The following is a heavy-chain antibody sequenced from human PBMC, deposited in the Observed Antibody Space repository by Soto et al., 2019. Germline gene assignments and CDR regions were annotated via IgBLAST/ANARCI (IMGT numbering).Heavy chain of an antibody. CDR1: GFTFSSYA. D-gene: IGHD3-9*01. CDR3: AKDRRLTGYLLNWFDP. CDR2: ISGSGGST. J-gene: IGHJ5*02. Sequence: PGGSLRLSCAASGFTFSSYAMSWVRQAPGKGLEWVSAISGSGGSTYYADSVKGRFTISRDNSKNTLYLQMNSLRAEDTAVYYCAKDRRLTGYLLNWFDPWGQGTLVTVSS. V-gene: IGHV3-23*01.